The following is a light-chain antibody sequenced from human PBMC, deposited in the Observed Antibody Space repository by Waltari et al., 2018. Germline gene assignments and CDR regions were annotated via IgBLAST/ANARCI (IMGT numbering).Light chain of an antibody. J-gene: IGKJ1*01. CDR3: QQYDDWPGT. Sequence: EIVMTQSPGTLSVSPGGRATLSCRASQSVSTNLAWYQQKPGQAPRLLILDASTRATGVPGRVSGSGSGTDFTLTISRLQSQDFAVYYWQQYDDWPGTFGQGTKVEIK. V-gene: IGKV3-15*01. CDR2: DAS. CDR1: QSVSTN.